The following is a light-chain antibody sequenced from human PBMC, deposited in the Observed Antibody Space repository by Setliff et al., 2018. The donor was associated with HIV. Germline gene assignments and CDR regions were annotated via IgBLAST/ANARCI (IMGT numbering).Light chain of an antibody. CDR1: QSVSSY. J-gene: IGKJ1*01. V-gene: IGKV3-11*01. Sequence: TLSLSPGERTTLSCRVSQSVSSYLAWYQQKSGQAPRLLIYGATNRATGIPARFSGSVSGKDFTLTISSLESEDFSVYYCQQRSNWPLTFGRGTKVDIK. CDR2: GAT. CDR3: QQRSNWPLT.